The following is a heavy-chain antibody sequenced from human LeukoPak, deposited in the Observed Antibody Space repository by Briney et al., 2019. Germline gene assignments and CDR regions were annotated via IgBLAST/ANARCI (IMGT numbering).Heavy chain of an antibody. D-gene: IGHD3-22*01. CDR2: IYHSGST. CDR3: ARALHYYDSSGFDY. CDR1: GGSISSSNW. Sequence: SETLSLTCAVSGGSISSSNWWSWVRQPPGKGLEWIGEIYHSGSTNYNPSLKSRVTISVDKSKNQYSLKLSSVTAADTAVYYCARALHYYDSSGFDYWGQGTLVTASS. J-gene: IGHJ4*02. V-gene: IGHV4-4*02.